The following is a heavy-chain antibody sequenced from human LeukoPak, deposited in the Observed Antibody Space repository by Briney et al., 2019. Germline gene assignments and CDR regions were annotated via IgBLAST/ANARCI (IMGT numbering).Heavy chain of an antibody. Sequence: PSETLSLTCTVSGGSMKSYYWSWIRQPPGKGLEWIGNIYYSGTTNYNPSVRSRVTISVDTSKNQFSLKLSSVTDADTAAYYCARKYWDASDIWGQGTKVTVSS. CDR1: GGSMKSYY. D-gene: IGHD2/OR15-2a*01. CDR3: ARKYWDASDI. V-gene: IGHV4-59*08. CDR2: IYYSGTT. J-gene: IGHJ3*02.